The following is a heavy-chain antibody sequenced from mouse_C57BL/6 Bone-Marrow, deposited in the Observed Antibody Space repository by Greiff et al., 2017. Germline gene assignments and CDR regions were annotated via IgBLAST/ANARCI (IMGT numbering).Heavy chain of an antibody. J-gene: IGHJ4*01. CDR2: INPSTGGT. CDR3: ARYEGMDY. CDR1: GYSFTGYY. Sequence: VQLQQSGPELVKPGASVKISCKASGYSFTGYYMNWVKQSPEKSLEWIGEINPSTGGTTYNQKFKAKATLTVDKSSSTAYMQLKSLTSEDSAVYYCARYEGMDYWGQGTSVTVSS. D-gene: IGHD2-3*01. V-gene: IGHV1-42*01.